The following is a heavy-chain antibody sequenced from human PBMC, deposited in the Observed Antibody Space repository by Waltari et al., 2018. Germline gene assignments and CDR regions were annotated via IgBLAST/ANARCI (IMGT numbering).Heavy chain of an antibody. CDR3: ARSGGTRFSLIKQYYGMDV. CDR2: KDPNSGDT. D-gene: IGHD2-15*01. J-gene: IGHJ6*02. V-gene: IGHV1-8*01. CDR1: GYTFTSHV. Sequence: QVQLVQSGAEVKNPGAPVKVSCKASGYTFTSHVINWVRQATGRGPEWMGRKDPNSGDTGFAQKFQGRLTMTRNTSISTVYMEMSSLKSEDTAVYYCARSGGTRFSLIKQYYGMDVWGQGTTVTVSS.